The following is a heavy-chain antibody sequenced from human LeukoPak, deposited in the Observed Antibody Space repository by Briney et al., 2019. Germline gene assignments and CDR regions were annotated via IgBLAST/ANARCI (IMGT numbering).Heavy chain of an antibody. J-gene: IGHJ4*02. CDR1: GYTFTVYY. CDR3: VRENWYYDY. CDR2: IHPNTGAT. Sequence: GASVKVSCKASGYTFTVYYMHWVRQAPGQGLEYVGWIHPNTGATNYAQAFQGRVNMTRDTSISTVYMEMSGLTSDDTAVYYCVRENWYYDYWGQGTLVTVSS. V-gene: IGHV1-2*02.